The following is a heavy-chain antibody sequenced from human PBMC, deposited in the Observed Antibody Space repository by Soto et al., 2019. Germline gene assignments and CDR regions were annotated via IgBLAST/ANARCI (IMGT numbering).Heavy chain of an antibody. D-gene: IGHD6-19*01. Sequence: QVQLVQSGAEVKKPGASMKVSCKASGYIFTGHFMHWVRLAPGQGLEWMGWINPKAGDTGYAQKSQGRVTLTRDTSINTAYMDLTSLISYDTAVYYCVRGWIMTVAATLKTPFDIWGHGTMVTVSS. J-gene: IGHJ3*02. V-gene: IGHV1-2*02. CDR2: INPKAGDT. CDR1: GYIFTGHF. CDR3: VRGWIMTVAATLKTPFDI.